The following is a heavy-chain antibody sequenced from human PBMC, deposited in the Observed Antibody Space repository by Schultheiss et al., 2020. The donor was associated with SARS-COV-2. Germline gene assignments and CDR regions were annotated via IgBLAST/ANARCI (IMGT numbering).Heavy chain of an antibody. CDR3: ARRAYYYYGMDV. CDR1: GGTFSSYA. CDR2: INPNSGGT. J-gene: IGHJ6*02. Sequence: ASVKVSCKASGGTFSSYAISWVRQAPGQGLEWMGWINPNSGGTNYAQKFQGRVTMTRDTSISTAYMELRSLRSDDTAVYYCARRAYYYYGMDVWGQGTTVTVSS. V-gene: IGHV1-2*02.